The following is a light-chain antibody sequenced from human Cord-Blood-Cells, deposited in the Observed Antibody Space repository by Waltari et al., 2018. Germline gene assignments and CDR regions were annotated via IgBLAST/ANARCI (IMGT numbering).Light chain of an antibody. CDR3: AAWDDSLNGWV. J-gene: IGLJ3*02. CDR2: SNN. V-gene: IGLV1-44*01. Sequence: QSVLTQPPPASGTPGQRVTISCSGSRSNIGSNTVNCYQQLPGTAPKLLIYSNNRRPSGVPDRFSGSKSGTSASLAISGLQSEDEADYYCAAWDDSLNGWVFGGGTKLTVL. CDR1: RSNIGSNT.